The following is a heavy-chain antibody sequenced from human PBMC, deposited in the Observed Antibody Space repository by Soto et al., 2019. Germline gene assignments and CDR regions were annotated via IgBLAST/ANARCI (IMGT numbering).Heavy chain of an antibody. D-gene: IGHD3-10*01. Sequence: GGSLRLSCAASGFTFSSYWMHWVRQAPGKGLVWVSRINNDGSSTSYADSVKGRFTISRDNAKNTLYLQMNSLRVEDTAVYYCARPLMVRGVIIGAFDIWGQGTMVTVSS. CDR3: ARPLMVRGVIIGAFDI. J-gene: IGHJ3*02. CDR2: INNDGSST. CDR1: GFTFSSYW. V-gene: IGHV3-74*01.